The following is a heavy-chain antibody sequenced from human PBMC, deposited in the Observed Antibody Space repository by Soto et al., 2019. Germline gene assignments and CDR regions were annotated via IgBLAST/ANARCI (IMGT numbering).Heavy chain of an antibody. J-gene: IGHJ6*02. V-gene: IGHV1-18*04. CDR2: ISGYNGNT. CDR1: GYTFTNYG. D-gene: IGHD3-22*01. CDR3: ARDREYYYDSSGNYYYHYGMDV. Sequence: SGAEVKKPGASVKVSCKASGYTFTNYGISWVRQAPGQGLEWMGWISGYNGNTKYAQKFQGRVTMTTDTPTNTASMELRSLRSDDTAVYYCARDREYYYDSSGNYYYHYGMDVWGQGTTVTVS.